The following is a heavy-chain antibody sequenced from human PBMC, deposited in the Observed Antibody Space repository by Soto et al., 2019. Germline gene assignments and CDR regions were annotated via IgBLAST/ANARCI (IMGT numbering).Heavy chain of an antibody. CDR2: ISGSGTYT. CDR3: VRGGSYCGGDCFDY. J-gene: IGHJ4*02. V-gene: IGHV3-11*06. D-gene: IGHD2-21*02. Sequence: QVQLVESGGDLVKPGGSLRLSCAASGFTFSDYYMSWIRQAPGKGLEWVSYISGSGTYTNYGDSVKGRFTISRDNAKNSLYLQMNSLRAEDTAVYYCVRGGSYCGGDCFDYWGQGTLVTGSS. CDR1: GFTFSDYY.